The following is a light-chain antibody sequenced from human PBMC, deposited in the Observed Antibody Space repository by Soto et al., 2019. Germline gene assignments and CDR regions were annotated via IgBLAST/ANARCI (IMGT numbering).Light chain of an antibody. CDR1: NSDVGAYNY. CDR3: SSYTGTDPYVM. CDR2: EVS. Sequence: QSALTQPASVSGSPGQSITISCTGTNSDVGAYNYVSWYQQHPGKAPKLMVFEVSNRPSGVSNRFSGSKSGNTASLTISGLQAEDEADYYCSSYTGTDPYVMFGGGTKLTVL. V-gene: IGLV2-14*01. J-gene: IGLJ3*02.